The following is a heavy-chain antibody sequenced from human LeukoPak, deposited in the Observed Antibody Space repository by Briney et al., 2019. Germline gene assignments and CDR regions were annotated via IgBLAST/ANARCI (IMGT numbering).Heavy chain of an antibody. CDR1: GFTFGDYA. CDR2: IRSKAYGGTT. Sequence: GGSLRLSCAVSGFTFGDYAMSWVRQAPGKGLEWVGFIRSKAYGGTTEYAASVKGRFTISRDDSKSIAYLQMNSLKTEDTAVYYCTRDFGMVDYESALGSAFDIWGQGTMVIVSS. J-gene: IGHJ3*02. V-gene: IGHV3-49*04. CDR3: TRDFGMVDYESALGSAFDI. D-gene: IGHD3-22*01.